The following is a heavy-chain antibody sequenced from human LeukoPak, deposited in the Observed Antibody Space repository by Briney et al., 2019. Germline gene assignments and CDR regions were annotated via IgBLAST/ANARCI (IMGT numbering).Heavy chain of an antibody. CDR1: GFTFSSYA. Sequence: GWSLRLSCAASGFTFSSYAMSWLRQAPGKGLEWVAAISGSGCSTYYADSVKGRFTISRENSKNTLYLQMNSLRAEDTAVYYCAKVEVVPDAQIDYWGQGTLVTVSS. V-gene: IGHV3-23*01. D-gene: IGHD2-2*01. J-gene: IGHJ4*02. CDR2: ISGSGCST. CDR3: AKVEVVPDAQIDY.